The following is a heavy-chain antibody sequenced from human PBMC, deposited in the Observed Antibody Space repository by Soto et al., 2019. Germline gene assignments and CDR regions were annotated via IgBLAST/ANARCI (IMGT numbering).Heavy chain of an antibody. CDR1: GFTLSTYA. Sequence: EVQLLESGGGLVQPGGSLRLSCAASGFTLSTYAMSWVRQAPGKGLEWVSAIGGSGNNTYYADSVKGRFATSRDNSTNTLYLQMNSLRAEDTALYYCAKSPHVYYHVMDVWGLGTTVTVSS. CDR2: IGGSGNNT. J-gene: IGHJ6*02. V-gene: IGHV3-23*01. CDR3: AKSPHVYYHVMDV.